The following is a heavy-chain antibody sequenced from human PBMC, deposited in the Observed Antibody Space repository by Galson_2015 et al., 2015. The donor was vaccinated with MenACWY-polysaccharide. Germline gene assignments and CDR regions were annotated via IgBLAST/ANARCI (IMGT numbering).Heavy chain of an antibody. V-gene: IGHV1-69*13. CDR2: IIPIFGTA. CDR3: ASENEGHTPNSDY. CDR1: GGTFSSYA. J-gene: IGHJ4*02. Sequence: SVKVSCKASGGTFSSYAISWVRQAPGQGLEWMGGIIPIFGTANYTQKFQGRVTITADESTSTAYMELSSLRSEDTAVYYCASENEGHTPNSDYWGQGTLVAVSS.